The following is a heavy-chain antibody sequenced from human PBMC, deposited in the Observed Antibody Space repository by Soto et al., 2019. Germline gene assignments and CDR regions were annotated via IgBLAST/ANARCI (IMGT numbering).Heavy chain of an antibody. CDR1: GFTFSTYW. D-gene: IGHD2-15*01. CDR2: INSDGSVS. Sequence: EVQLVESGGGLVQPGGSLSRSCAASGFTFSTYWMYWVRHAPGNCRERVSRINSDGSVSSYADSVKVRLTISRDNVKNTLYLQMDSLRAEDTAVYYCARGDCVGGTCYSLAGSFYYYMDVWGKGTTVTVFS. J-gene: IGHJ6*03. V-gene: IGHV3-74*02. CDR3: ARGDCVGGTCYSLAGSFYYYMDV.